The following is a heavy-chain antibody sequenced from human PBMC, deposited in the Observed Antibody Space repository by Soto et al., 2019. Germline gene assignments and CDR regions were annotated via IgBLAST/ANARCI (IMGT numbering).Heavy chain of an antibody. CDR3: TRESLMGEVGAGRGGNYYYVMDV. J-gene: IGHJ6*02. Sequence: GGSLRLSCTASGFTIGDHPMSWFRQAPGKGLEWVGFIRSKGYGGTTEYAASVKGRFTISRDDSKSIAYLQMNSLKTEDTAVYYCTRESLMGEVGAGRGGNYYYVMDVWGQGTTVTVSS. V-gene: IGHV3-49*03. CDR1: GFTIGDHP. CDR2: IRSKGYGGTT. D-gene: IGHD6-19*01.